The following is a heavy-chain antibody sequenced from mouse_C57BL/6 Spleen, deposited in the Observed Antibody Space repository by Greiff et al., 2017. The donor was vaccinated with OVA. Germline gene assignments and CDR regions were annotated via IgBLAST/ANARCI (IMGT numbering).Heavy chain of an antibody. D-gene: IGHD2-5*01. Sequence: EVKLVESGGGLVQPGGSLSLSCAASGFTFTDYYMSWVRQPPGKALEWLGFIRNIANGYTTEYSASVKGRFTISRDNSQSILYLQMNALRAEDSATFYCARCTSLYSTLQYWGKDTTHRVSS. CDR3: ARCTSLYSTLQY. CDR1: GFTFTDYY. V-gene: IGHV7-3*01. J-gene: IGHJ2*01. CDR2: IRNIANGYTT.